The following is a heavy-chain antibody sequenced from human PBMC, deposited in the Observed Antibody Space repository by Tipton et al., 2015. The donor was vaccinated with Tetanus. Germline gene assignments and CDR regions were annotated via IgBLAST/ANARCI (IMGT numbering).Heavy chain of an antibody. CDR1: GGTFSGYY. D-gene: IGHD3-3*01. J-gene: IGHJ4*02. CDR3: ARAWSHWSAYYRG. CDR2: IHPSGST. Sequence: TLSLTCTIYGGTFSGYYCSWIRQPPGRGLEWIGEIHPSGSTNYNPSLTSRVTLSQDTSKSQFSLKLSSVTAADTAVYYCARAWSHWSAYYRGWGQGTLVTVSS. V-gene: IGHV4-34*01.